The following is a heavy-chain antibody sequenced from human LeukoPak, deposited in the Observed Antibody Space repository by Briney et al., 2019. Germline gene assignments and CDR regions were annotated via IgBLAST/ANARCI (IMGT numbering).Heavy chain of an antibody. Sequence: SVKVSCKASGFAFTSSVMQWVRQARGQRLEWIGWIVVGSGNTNYAQKFQERVTITRDKSTSTVYMELSSLRSEDTAVYYCAAGIGSRPEYFHYWGQGTLVTVSS. CDR3: AAGIGSRPEYFHY. V-gene: IGHV1-58*02. J-gene: IGHJ1*01. D-gene: IGHD1-26*01. CDR2: IVVGSGNT. CDR1: GFAFTSSV.